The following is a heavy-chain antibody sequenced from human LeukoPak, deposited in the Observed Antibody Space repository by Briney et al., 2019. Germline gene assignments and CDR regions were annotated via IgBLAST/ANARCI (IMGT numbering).Heavy chain of an antibody. CDR2: IYWDDDK. J-gene: IGHJ4*02. CDR1: GFSLSTRGVG. V-gene: IGHV2-5*02. D-gene: IGHD3-3*01. Sequence: SGPTLVKPTQTLTLTCTFSGFSLSTRGVGVGWIRQPPGKALEWLALIYWDDDKRYSPSLKSRLTITKDTSKTQVVLTMTNMDPVDTATYYCAHRRLGFWSDIFDYWGQGTLVTVSS. CDR3: AHRRLGFWSDIFDY.